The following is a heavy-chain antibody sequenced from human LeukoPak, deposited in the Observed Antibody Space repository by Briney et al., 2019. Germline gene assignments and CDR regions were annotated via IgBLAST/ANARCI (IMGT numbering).Heavy chain of an antibody. V-gene: IGHV3-30*02. CDR1: GCTFSSYG. CDR2: IRFDGSEK. J-gene: IGHJ6*02. CDR3: AKDVYDCSGGSCPQYYYVMDV. D-gene: IGHD2-15*01. Sequence: PGGSLRLSCTASGCTFSSYGMHWVRQAPGKGLEWVSFIRFDGSEKYYADSVRGRFTITRDNSKNTLSLQMNSLREEDTALYYCAKDVYDCSGGSCPQYYYVMDVWGQGTTVTVSS.